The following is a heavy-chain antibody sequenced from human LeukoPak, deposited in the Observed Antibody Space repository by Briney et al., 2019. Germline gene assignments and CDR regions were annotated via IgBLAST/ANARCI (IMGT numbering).Heavy chain of an antibody. J-gene: IGHJ5*02. V-gene: IGHV4-34*01. CDR2: INHSGST. Sequence: SETLSLTCAVYGGSFSGYYWSWIRQPPGKGLEWIGEINHSGSTNYNPSLKSRVTISVDTSKNQFSLKLSSVTAADTAVYYCARISSSWYNTWFDPWGQGTLVTVSS. CDR1: GGSFSGYY. CDR3: ARISSSWYNTWFDP. D-gene: IGHD6-13*01.